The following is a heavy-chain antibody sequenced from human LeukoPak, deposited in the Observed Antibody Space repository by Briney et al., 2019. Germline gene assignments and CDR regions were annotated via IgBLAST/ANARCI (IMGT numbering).Heavy chain of an antibody. CDR1: GGSFSGYY. J-gene: IGHJ5*02. Sequence: SETLSLTCAVYGGSFSGYYWSWIRQPPGKGLEWIGEINHSGSTNYNPSLKSRVTISVDTSKNQFSLKLSSVTAADTAVYYSARGHTAMAHAGYGDGRWFDPWGEGTLVTVS. V-gene: IGHV4-34*01. D-gene: IGHD5-18*01. CDR3: ARGHTAMAHAGYGDGRWFDP. CDR2: INHSGST.